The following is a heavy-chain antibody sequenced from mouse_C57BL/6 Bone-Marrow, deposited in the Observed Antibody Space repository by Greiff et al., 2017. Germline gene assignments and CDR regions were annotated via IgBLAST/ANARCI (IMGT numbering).Heavy chain of an antibody. CDR2: INPGSGGT. D-gene: IGHD1-1*01. J-gene: IGHJ3*01. CDR3: AKDHYYGSGYGFAY. V-gene: IGHV1-54*01. CDR1: GYAFTNYL. Sequence: QVQLQQSGAELVRPGTSVKVSCKASGYAFTNYLIEWVKQRPGQGLEWIGVINPGSGGTNYNEKFKGKATLTADKSSSTAYMQLSSLTSEDSAVSFCAKDHYYGSGYGFAYWGQGTLVTVSA.